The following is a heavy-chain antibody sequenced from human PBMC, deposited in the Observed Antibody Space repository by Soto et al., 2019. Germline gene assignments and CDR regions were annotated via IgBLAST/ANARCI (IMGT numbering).Heavy chain of an antibody. D-gene: IGHD3-10*01. V-gene: IGHV1-8*01. Sequence: QVQLVQSGAEVKKPGASVKVSCKASGYTFTNNDVSWVRQATGQGLEWMGWMNPGSGDTGYAQKFQGGVTMTRDISIATAYMELSSLRSDDTAIYYCATMATFGSLNWFDPWGQGTLVTVSS. CDR3: ATMATFGSLNWFDP. J-gene: IGHJ5*02. CDR2: MNPGSGDT. CDR1: GYTFTNND.